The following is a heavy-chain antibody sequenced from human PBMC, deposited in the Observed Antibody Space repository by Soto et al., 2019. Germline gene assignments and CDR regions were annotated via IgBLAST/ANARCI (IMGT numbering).Heavy chain of an antibody. CDR1: GGSISSYY. CDR3: ARLQTTVTGVWFDP. J-gene: IGHJ5*02. CDR2: IYYSGST. D-gene: IGHD4-17*01. V-gene: IGHV4-59*08. Sequence: SETLSLTCTVSGGSISSYYWSWIRQPPGKGLEWIGYIYYSGSTNYNPSLKSRVTISVDTSKNQFSLKLSSVTAADTAVYYCARLQTTVTGVWFDPWGQGTLVTVSS.